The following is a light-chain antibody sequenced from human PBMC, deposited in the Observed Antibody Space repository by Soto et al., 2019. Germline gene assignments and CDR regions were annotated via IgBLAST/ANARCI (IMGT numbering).Light chain of an antibody. CDR3: SSYTSISTLV. CDR2: EVS. Sequence: QLVLTQPASVSGSPGQSITISCTGTSSDIGAYNYVSWYQQHPGKAPKLMIYEVSDRPSGVSNRFSGSKSGNTASLTISGLQAEDEADYYCSSYTSISTLVFGGGTKLTVL. CDR1: SSDIGAYNY. J-gene: IGLJ2*01. V-gene: IGLV2-14*01.